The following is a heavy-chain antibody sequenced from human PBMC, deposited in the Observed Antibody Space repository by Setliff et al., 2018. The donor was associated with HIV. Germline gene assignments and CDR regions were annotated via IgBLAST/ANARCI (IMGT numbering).Heavy chain of an antibody. V-gene: IGHV3-23*01. J-gene: IGHJ6*02. CDR3: ARDCRVGWVFTYGMDV. D-gene: IGHD6-13*01. CDR1: GFTFSTYP. Sequence: GGSLRLSCAASGFTFSTYPMSWVRQAPGKGLEWVSGISGSGGSTYYADSVKGRFTISRDNSKNTLYLQMNSLRVEDTAIYYCARDCRVGWVFTYGMDVWSQGTLVTVSS. CDR2: ISGSGGST.